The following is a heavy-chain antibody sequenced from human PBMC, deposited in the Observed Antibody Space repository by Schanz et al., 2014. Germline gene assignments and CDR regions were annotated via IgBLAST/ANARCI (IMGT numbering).Heavy chain of an antibody. D-gene: IGHD6-6*01. J-gene: IGHJ4*02. Sequence: EAQLLESGGGLVQPGGSLRLSCAASGFNFKAYAMSWVRQAPGKGLEWVSITYSGGSTYYADSVKGRFTISRDNSKNTLYLLMNSLRAEDTAVYYCVTMSIAAQWGQGTLVTVSS. CDR2: TYSGGST. CDR1: GFNFKAYA. CDR3: VTMSIAAQ. V-gene: IGHV3-66*01.